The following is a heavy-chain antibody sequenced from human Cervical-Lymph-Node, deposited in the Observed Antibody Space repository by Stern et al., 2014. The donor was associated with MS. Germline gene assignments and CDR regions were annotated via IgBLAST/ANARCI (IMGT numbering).Heavy chain of an antibody. V-gene: IGHV4-59*01. J-gene: IGHJ4*02. Sequence: QVQLQESGPGLVKPSETLSLTCIFSGDSISSYFWSWIRQPPVKGLEWIEYCYYGGSTNYNPSLKSRVTISGDTSKNQFSLMLSSVTAADTAVYYCARDRGSYFDYWGQGTLVTVAS. CDR2: CYYGGST. D-gene: IGHD3-16*01. CDR3: ARDRGSYFDY. CDR1: GDSISSYF.